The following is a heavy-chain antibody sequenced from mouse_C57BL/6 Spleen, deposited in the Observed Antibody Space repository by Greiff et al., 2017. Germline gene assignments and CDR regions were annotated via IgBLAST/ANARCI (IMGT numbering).Heavy chain of an antibody. CDR1: GYTFTSYW. Sequence: QVQLQQPGAELVRPGSSVKLSCKASGYTFTSYWMHWVKQRPIQGLEWIGNIDPSDSETHYNQKFKDKATLTVDKSSSTAYMQLSSLTSEDSAVYYCARSGDYYSNYGAMDYWGQGTSVTVSS. J-gene: IGHJ4*01. V-gene: IGHV1-52*01. CDR3: ARSGDYYSNYGAMDY. D-gene: IGHD2-5*01. CDR2: IDPSDSET.